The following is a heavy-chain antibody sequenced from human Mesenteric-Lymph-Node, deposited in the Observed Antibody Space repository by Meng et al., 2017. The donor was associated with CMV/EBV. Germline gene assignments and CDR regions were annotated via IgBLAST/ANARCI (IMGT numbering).Heavy chain of an antibody. CDR3: AREGSTLRFPGGLDV. Sequence: GESLKISCVASGIRFSGSGMHWVRQAPGKGLEWVTVIQYDGTNKNYVDSVKGRFTVSRDNSKNTVYLQMNSLRPEDTALYYCAREGSTLRFPGGLDVWGQRTTVTVSS. J-gene: IGHJ6*02. D-gene: IGHD3-16*01. CDR1: GIRFSGSG. CDR2: IQYDGTNK. V-gene: IGHV3-30*02.